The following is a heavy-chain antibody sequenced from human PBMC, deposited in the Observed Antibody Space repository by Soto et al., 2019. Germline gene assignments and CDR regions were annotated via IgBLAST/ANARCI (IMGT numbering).Heavy chain of an antibody. J-gene: IGHJ6*02. D-gene: IGHD1-1*01. CDR3: AKQQGPGTPYYYAMDV. CDR2: LSGSGGST. Sequence: WGPLRLPCAASELNFSNYARTWVRQAPGKGLEWVSTLSGSGGSTYYAASVKGRFTISRDNSKDTLYLEMNSLRGEDTAVYFCAKQQGPGTPYYYAMDVWGQGTAVTVSS. CDR1: ELNFSNYA. V-gene: IGHV3-23*01.